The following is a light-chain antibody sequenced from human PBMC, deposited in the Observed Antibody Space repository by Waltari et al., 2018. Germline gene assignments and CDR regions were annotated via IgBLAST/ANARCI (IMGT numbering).Light chain of an antibody. CDR1: SGSIASNF. Sequence: FMLTQPHSVSESPGKTITISCTRSSGSIASNFVQWYRQRPGSAPTTVIYEDHQRPSGVPDRFSGSFDRSSNSASLTISGLKTEDEAEYYCQSYDGSGSWVFGGGTKLTVL. CDR2: EDH. J-gene: IGLJ3*02. V-gene: IGLV6-57*04. CDR3: QSYDGSGSWV.